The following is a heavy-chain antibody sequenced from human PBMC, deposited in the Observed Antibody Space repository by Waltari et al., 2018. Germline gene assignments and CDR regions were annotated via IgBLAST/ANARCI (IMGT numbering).Heavy chain of an antibody. D-gene: IGHD6-19*01. V-gene: IGHV4-34*01. CDR3: ARTLSSPRSGWYGYNWFDP. J-gene: IGHJ5*02. Sequence: QVQLQQWGAGLLKPSETLSLTCAVYGGSFSGYYWRWIRQPPGKGLEWIGEINHSGSTNYNPSLKSRVTISVDTSKNQFSLKLSSVTAADTAVYYCARTLSSPRSGWYGYNWFDPWGQGTLVTVSS. CDR2: INHSGST. CDR1: GGSFSGYY.